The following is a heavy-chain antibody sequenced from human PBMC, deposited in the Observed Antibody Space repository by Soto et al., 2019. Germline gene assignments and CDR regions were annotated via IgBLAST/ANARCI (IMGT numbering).Heavy chain of an antibody. CDR3: ERDTHYYDSSGYYPKRDFDY. CDR1: GYTFTSYG. D-gene: IGHD3-22*01. CDR2: ISAYNGNT. Sequence: ASVKVSCKASGYTFTSYGISWVRQAPGQGLEWMGWISAYNGNTNYAQKLQGRVTMTTDTSTSTAYMELRSLRSDDTAVYYCERDTHYYDSSGYYPKRDFDYWGKGTLVTVSS. V-gene: IGHV1-18*04. J-gene: IGHJ4*02.